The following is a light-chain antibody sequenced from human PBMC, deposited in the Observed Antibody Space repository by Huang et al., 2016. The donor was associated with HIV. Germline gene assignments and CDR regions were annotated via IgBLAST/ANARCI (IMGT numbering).Light chain of an antibody. CDR3: QQYDNYTT. CDR2: KAS. J-gene: IGKJ2*01. Sequence: DIQMTQSPSTLSASVGDRVTITCRASQSISDWLDWYQQKPGKAPKLLIYKASNLESGVPLRFSGSGSGTEFTLTISSLQPDDFATYYCQQYDNYTTFAQGTKLEIQ. V-gene: IGKV1-5*03. CDR1: QSISDW.